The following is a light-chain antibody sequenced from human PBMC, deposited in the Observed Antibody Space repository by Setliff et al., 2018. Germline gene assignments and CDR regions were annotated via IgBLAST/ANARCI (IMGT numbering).Light chain of an antibody. CDR1: SSNIGSNT. CDR2: RNN. V-gene: IGLV1-44*01. CDR3: AAWDDSLNGEV. Sequence: QSVLTQPPSASGTPGQRVTISCSGSSSNIGSNTVNWYQQLPGTAPKLLIYRNNQRPSGVPDRFSGSKSGTSASLAISGLQSEDEADCYCAAWDDSLNGEVFGTGTKV. J-gene: IGLJ1*01.